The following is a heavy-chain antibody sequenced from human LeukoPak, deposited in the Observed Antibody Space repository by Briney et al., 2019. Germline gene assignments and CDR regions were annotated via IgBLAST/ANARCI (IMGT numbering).Heavy chain of an antibody. V-gene: IGHV3-21*01. D-gene: IGHD2-2*01. CDR2: ISSSSSYI. CDR1: GFTFSDYS. J-gene: IGHJ4*02. Sequence: GGSLRLSCAASGFTFSDYSMNWVRQAPGKGLEWVSSISSSSSYIYYADSVKGRFTISRDNAKNLLYLQMNSLRAEDTAVYYCARMGQLPRPYFDYWGQGTLVTVSS. CDR3: ARMGQLPRPYFDY.